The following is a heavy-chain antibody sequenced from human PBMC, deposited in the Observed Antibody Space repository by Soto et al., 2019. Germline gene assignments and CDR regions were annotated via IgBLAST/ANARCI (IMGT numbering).Heavy chain of an antibody. CDR1: GYTFTSYG. CDR3: DYGGRANNGYDTDAFDV. J-gene: IGHJ3*01. Sequence: QVQLVQSGAEVKKPGASVKVSCKASGYTFTSYGISWVRQAPGQGLEWMGWISAYNGNTNYAQKLQGRVTMTTVTTTCMAQRRLRSLGSDVSDGDYGGRANNGYDTDAFDVWGQGTMVTVSS. V-gene: IGHV1-18*01. D-gene: IGHD5-12*01. CDR2: ISAYNGNT.